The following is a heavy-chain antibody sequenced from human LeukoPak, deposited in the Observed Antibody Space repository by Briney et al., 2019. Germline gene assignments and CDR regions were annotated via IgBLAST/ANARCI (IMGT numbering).Heavy chain of an antibody. CDR3: TTNAAALDY. V-gene: IGHV1-2*02. J-gene: IGHJ4*02. CDR1: GYTFTDHY. D-gene: IGHD6-13*01. Sequence: GASVKVSCKASGYTFTDHYIHWVRQAPGQGLEWMGWMNPSDNGVNYAQKFQSRVAMTRDTSISTAYVEVTRLTSDDTAVYYCTTNAAALDYWGQGTLVTVSS. CDR2: MNPSDNGV.